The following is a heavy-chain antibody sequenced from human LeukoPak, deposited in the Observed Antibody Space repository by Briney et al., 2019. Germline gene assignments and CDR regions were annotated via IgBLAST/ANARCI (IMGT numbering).Heavy chain of an antibody. D-gene: IGHD6-13*01. Sequence: GGSLRLSCAASGFTFSNHWMRWVRQAPGKGLVWVSRINNDGSDTIYVDSVKGRFTISRDNVKNTLFLQMNSLRAEDTAVYYCARDIGQQLVPDAFDIWGQGTMVTVSS. CDR3: ARDIGQQLVPDAFDI. V-gene: IGHV3-74*01. J-gene: IGHJ3*02. CDR2: INNDGSDT. CDR1: GFTFSNHW.